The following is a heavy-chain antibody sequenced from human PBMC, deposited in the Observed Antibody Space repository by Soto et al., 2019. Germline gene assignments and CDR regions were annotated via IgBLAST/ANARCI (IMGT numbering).Heavy chain of an antibody. CDR3: ARRGSGSYYDY. J-gene: IGHJ4*02. D-gene: IGHD1-26*01. V-gene: IGHV3-23*01. CDR2: ISGSGGST. Sequence: EVQLLESGGGLVQPGGSLRLSCVASRFTFSSYAMRWVRQAPGKGLEWVSAISGSGGSTYYADSVKGRFTISRDNSKNTLYLQMNSLRAEDTAVYYCARRGSGSYYDYWGQGTLVTVSS. CDR1: RFTFSSYA.